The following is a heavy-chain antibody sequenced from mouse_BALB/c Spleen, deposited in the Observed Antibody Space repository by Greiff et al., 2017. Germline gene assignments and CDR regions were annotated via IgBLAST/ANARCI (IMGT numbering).Heavy chain of an antibody. Sequence: QVQLKESGPGLVAPSQSLSITCTVSGFSFTSYGVHRVRPPPGQGLEWLGVIWAGGSTNYNSALMSRLSISKDNSKSQVFLKMNSLQTDDTAMYYCARDFYYRGAMDYWGQGTSVTVSS. CDR3: ARDFYYRGAMDY. CDR1: GFSFTSYG. D-gene: IGHD2-14*01. V-gene: IGHV2-9*02. J-gene: IGHJ4*01. CDR2: IWAGGST.